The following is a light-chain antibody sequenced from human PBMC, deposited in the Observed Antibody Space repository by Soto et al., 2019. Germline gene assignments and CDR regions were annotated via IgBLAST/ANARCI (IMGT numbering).Light chain of an antibody. CDR2: DAS. V-gene: IGKV1-5*01. J-gene: IGKJ2*02. CDR1: QSVTDW. CDR3: QQYYRSCT. Sequence: DIQLTQSPSTLSASVGDRVTITCRASQSVTDWLAWYQQKPGKAPKLLIYDASSLQSGVPSRFSGSGSGTEFSLTISRLQPDDFATYYCQQYYRSCTFGQGTKVESK.